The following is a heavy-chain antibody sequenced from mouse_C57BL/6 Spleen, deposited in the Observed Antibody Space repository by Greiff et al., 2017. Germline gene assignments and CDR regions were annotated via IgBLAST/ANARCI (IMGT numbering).Heavy chain of an antibody. CDR3: AKNEAYYNNYGGYVDV. Sequence: QVQLKESGPGLVQPSQSLSITCTVSGFPLTSYGVHWVRQSPGKGLEWLGVIRRGGSTDYNAAFMSRLSITKDNSKIQVFFKMNSLQADDTAIYYCAKNEAYYNNYGGYVDVWGTGTTVTVSS. D-gene: IGHD2-5*01. J-gene: IGHJ1*03. CDR1: GFPLTSYG. CDR2: IRRGGST. V-gene: IGHV2-5*01.